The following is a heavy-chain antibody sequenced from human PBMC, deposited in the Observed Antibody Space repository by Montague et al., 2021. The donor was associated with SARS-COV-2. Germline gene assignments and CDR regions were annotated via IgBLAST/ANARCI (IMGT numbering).Heavy chain of an antibody. CDR2: KWFYGSNH. Sequence: SLRLSCAASGFTVDGVVVLRLRSDARTSLLRAPCKWFYGSNHYYADSVKGRFTISRDKSKNTLYLQMNSLRAEDTAVYYCARSKGVVINGVCDYWGQGTLVTVSS. V-gene: IGHV3-33*08. CDR3: ARSKGVVINGVCDY. CDR1: GFTVDGVV. J-gene: IGHJ4*02. D-gene: IGHD3-3*01.